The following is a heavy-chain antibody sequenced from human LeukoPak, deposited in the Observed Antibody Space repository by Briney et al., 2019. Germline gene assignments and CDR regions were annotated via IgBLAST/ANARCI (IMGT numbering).Heavy chain of an antibody. CDR3: ASRRPYYDILTGYGTGYDAFDI. D-gene: IGHD3-9*01. V-gene: IGHV4-59*01. J-gene: IGHJ3*02. CDR2: IYYSGST. Sequence: SQTLSLTCTVPGGSISSYYWSWIRQPPGKGLEWIGYIYYSGSTNYNPSLKSRVTISVDTSKNQFSLKLSSVTAADTAVYYCASRRPYYDILTGYGTGYDAFDIWGQGTMVTVSS. CDR1: GGSISSYY.